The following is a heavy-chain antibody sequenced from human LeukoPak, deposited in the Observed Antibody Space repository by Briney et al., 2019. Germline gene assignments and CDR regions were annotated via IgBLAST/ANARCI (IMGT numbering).Heavy chain of an antibody. CDR1: GYTFTSYY. J-gene: IGHJ4*02. CDR3: ARDPGSKDYDY. Sequence: ASVKVSCKASGYTFTSYYMHWVRQAPGQGLEWMGIINPSGGSTSYAQKFQGRVTMTRDTSTSTVYVELSSLRSEDTAVYYCARDPGSKDYDYWGQGTLVTVSS. CDR2: INPSGGST. V-gene: IGHV1-46*01. D-gene: IGHD4-11*01.